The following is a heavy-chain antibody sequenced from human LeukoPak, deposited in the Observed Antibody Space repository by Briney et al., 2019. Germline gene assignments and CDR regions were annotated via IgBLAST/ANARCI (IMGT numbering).Heavy chain of an antibody. CDR1: GYTFTGYY. CDR2: INPNSGDT. V-gene: IGHV1-2*02. CDR3: ARDSGYCSSTGCYYFDY. Sequence: VASVKVSCKASGYTFTGYYMHRVRQAPGQGLEWMGWINPNSGDTNYAQRFQGRVTMTRDTSISTAYMDLSRLRSDDTAVYYCARDSGYCSSTGCYYFDYWGQGTLVTVSS. D-gene: IGHD2-2*01. J-gene: IGHJ4*02.